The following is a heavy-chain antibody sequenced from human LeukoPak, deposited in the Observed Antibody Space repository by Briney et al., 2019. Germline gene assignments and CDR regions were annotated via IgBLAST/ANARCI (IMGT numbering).Heavy chain of an antibody. CDR1: GDSFSNYY. V-gene: IGHV4-59*08. J-gene: IGHJ3*02. CDR2: IYYSGST. Sequence: SETLSLTCSVSGDSFSNYYWTWIRQPPGKGLEWIGYIYYSGSTYYNPSLKSRVTISVDTSKNQFSLKLSSVTAADTAVYYCARRARYSSSWPNAFDIWGQGTMVTVSS. CDR3: ARRARYSSSWPNAFDI. D-gene: IGHD6-13*01.